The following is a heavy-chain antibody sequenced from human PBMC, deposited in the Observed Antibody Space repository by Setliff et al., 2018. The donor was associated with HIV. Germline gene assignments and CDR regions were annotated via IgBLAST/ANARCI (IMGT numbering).Heavy chain of an antibody. CDR2: IIPVLGLS. Sequence: GASVKVSCKASGGTFSSYAISWVRQAPGQGLEWMGGIIPVLGLSYYAQNFQGRVTITADESTSTAYMELSSLRSEDTAVYYCASYSGSYYFILHYWGQGTLVTAPQ. CDR3: ASYSGSYYFILHY. V-gene: IGHV1-69*10. J-gene: IGHJ4*02. D-gene: IGHD1-26*01. CDR1: GGTFSSYA.